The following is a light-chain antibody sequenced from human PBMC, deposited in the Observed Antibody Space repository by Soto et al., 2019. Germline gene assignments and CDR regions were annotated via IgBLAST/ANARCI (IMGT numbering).Light chain of an antibody. Sequence: DIVMTQSPDSLAVSLGARATINCKSSQSVLYSSNNNTYLAWYQQQPGQPPKLLIYWASTREAGVPDRFSGSGSGTDFTLNISSLQDADGACYSCQQYYSTPLSFGGGTTVAIK. CDR1: QSVLYSSNNNTY. V-gene: IGKV4-1*01. CDR2: WAS. CDR3: QQYYSTPLS. J-gene: IGKJ4*01.